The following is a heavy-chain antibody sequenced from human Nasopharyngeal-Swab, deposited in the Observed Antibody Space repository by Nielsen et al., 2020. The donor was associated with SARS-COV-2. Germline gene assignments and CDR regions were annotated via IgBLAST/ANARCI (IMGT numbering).Heavy chain of an antibody. J-gene: IGHJ4*02. D-gene: IGHD3-10*01. CDR3: VKDRGFGEVFYVGADYYLDY. CDR1: GFTFNDNA. CDR2: ISWSGGNI. Sequence: GGSLRLSCAASGFTFNDNAMHWVRQGPGKGLEWVSGISWSGGNIGYSDSVKGRFTISRDNAKKSLYLQMNSLRAEDTALYYCVKDRGFGEVFYVGADYYLDYWGQGTLVTVSS. V-gene: IGHV3-9*01.